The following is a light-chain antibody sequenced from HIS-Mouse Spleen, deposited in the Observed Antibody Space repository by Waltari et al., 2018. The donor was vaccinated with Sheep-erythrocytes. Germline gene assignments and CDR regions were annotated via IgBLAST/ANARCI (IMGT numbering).Light chain of an antibody. Sequence: QSALTQPASVSGSPGQSITISCTGTSSDVGSYNLVSWYHQHPGKAPKLMTYEGSKPPSGVSNRFSGSKSGNTASLTISGLQAEDEADYYCCSYAGSSTPWVFGGGTKLTVL. CDR2: EGS. J-gene: IGLJ3*02. CDR3: CSYAGSSTPWV. CDR1: SSDVGSYNL. V-gene: IGLV2-23*01.